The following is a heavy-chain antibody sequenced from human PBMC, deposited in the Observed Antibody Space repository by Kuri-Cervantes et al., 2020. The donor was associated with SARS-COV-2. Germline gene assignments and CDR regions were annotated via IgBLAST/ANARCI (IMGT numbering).Heavy chain of an antibody. CDR3: ARTTVGQAAYYYYYMDF. Sequence: GESLKISCAASGFTFNSYSMHWVRQAPGKGLEWVANIKQDGSGKYYVDSVKGRFTISRDNAKNSLYLQMNSLRAEDTAVYYCARTTVGQAAYYYYYMDFWGKGTMVTVSS. J-gene: IGHJ6*03. CDR1: GFTFNSYS. D-gene: IGHD4-23*01. CDR2: IKQDGSGK. V-gene: IGHV3-7*01.